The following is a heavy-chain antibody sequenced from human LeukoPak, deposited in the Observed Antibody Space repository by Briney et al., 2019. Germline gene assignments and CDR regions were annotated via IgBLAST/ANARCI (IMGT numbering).Heavy chain of an antibody. J-gene: IGHJ5*02. CDR1: GGSISSGGYY. V-gene: IGHV4-31*03. CDR2: IYHSGST. CDR3: ARDGRYCSSTSCQGWFDP. D-gene: IGHD2-2*01. Sequence: SQTLSLTCSVSGGSISSGGYYWNWIRQHPGKGLEWIGYIYHSGSTNYNPSLKSRVTISVDTSKNQFSLKLNSVTAADTAVYYCARDGRYCSSTSCQGWFDPWGQGTLVTVSS.